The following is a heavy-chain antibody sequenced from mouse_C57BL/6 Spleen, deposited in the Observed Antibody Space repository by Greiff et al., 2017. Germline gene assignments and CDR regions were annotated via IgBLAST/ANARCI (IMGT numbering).Heavy chain of an antibody. D-gene: IGHD4-1*02. CDR2: LDPETGGT. CDR1: GYTFTDYE. J-gene: IGHJ3*01. Sequence: VKLQQSGAELVRPGASVTLSCKASGYTFTDYEMHWVKQTPVHGLEWIGALDPETGGTAYNQKFKGKAILTADKSSSTAYMELRSLTSEDSAVYYCTRPNWDGWVAYWGQGTLVTVSA. V-gene: IGHV1-15*01. CDR3: TRPNWDGWVAY.